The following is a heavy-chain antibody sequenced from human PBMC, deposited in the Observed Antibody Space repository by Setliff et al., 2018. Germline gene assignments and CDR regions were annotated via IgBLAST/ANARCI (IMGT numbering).Heavy chain of an antibody. CDR3: AADTSYDSSGSSYYYYMDV. CDR2: IVVGSGNT. D-gene: IGHD3-22*01. CDR1: GFTFTCSA. V-gene: IGHV1-58*02. J-gene: IGHJ6*03. Sequence: SVKVSCKASGFTFTCSAMQWVRQARGQRLEWIGWIVVGSGNTNYAQKFQERVTITRDMSTSTAYMELSSLRSEDTAVYYCAADTSYDSSGSSYYYYMDVWGKGTTVTVSS.